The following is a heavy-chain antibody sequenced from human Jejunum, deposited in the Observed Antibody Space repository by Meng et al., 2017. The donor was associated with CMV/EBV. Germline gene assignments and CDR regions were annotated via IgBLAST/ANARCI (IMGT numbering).Heavy chain of an antibody. CDR1: YTFTDYF. D-gene: IGHD3-3*01. Sequence: YTFTDYFMHWVRQAPGQGLEWMGWINPNSGDTNHPQIFQGRITMTRDTSITTFYIELSSLTSDDTAVYYCARGGYDFWSAKSPFDYWGQGMVVTVSS. CDR2: INPNSGDT. J-gene: IGHJ4*02. V-gene: IGHV1-2*02. CDR3: ARGGYDFWSAKSPFDY.